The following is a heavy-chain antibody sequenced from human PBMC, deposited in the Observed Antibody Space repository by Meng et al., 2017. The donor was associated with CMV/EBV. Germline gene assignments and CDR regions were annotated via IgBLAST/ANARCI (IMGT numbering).Heavy chain of an antibody. D-gene: IGHD6-13*01. CDR1: GFTFSSYW. V-gene: IGHV3-7*01. CDR2: IKEDGSEK. CDR3: ARDPIAATA. Sequence: GGSLRLSCADSGFTFSSYWMSWVRQAPGKGLEWVANIKEDGSEKYYVDSVKGRFTISRDNAKNSLYLQMNSLRAEDTAVYYCARDPIAATAWGQGTLVTVSS. J-gene: IGHJ5*02.